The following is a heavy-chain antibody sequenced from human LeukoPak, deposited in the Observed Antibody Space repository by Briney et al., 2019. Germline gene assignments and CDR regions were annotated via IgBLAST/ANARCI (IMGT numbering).Heavy chain of an antibody. Sequence: GGSLRLSCAASGFTLSSYWMHWVRQAPGKGLVWVSRINSDGSSTSYADSVKGRFTISRDNAKNTLYLQMNSLRAEDTAVYYCARDHYCGGDCSDDAFDIWGQGTMVTVSS. CDR1: GFTLSSYW. CDR3: ARDHYCGGDCSDDAFDI. J-gene: IGHJ3*02. D-gene: IGHD2-21*02. CDR2: INSDGSST. V-gene: IGHV3-74*01.